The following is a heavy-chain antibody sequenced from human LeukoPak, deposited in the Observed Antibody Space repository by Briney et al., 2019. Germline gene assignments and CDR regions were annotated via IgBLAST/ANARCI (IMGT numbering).Heavy chain of an antibody. Sequence: SETLSLTCTVSGGSISSYYWSWIRQPPGKGLEWIGYIYYSGSTNYNPSLKSRVTISVDTSKNQFSLKLSSVTAADTAMYYCARGGGGTSTNPWGQGTLVTVSS. V-gene: IGHV4-59*01. CDR1: GGSISSYY. CDR2: IYYSGST. CDR3: ARGGGGTSTNP. D-gene: IGHD2-2*01. J-gene: IGHJ5*02.